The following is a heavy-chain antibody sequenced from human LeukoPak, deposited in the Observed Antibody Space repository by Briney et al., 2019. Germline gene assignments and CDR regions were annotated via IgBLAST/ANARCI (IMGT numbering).Heavy chain of an antibody. CDR1: GFTFTSYA. Sequence: GGSLRLSCAASGFTFTSYAMSWVRQAPGKGLEWVSIISGGGGSTFYADSVKGRFTISRDNSKNTLYLQMSSLRAEDTAVYYCAKGRRDIVVVVPATPSDFWGQGTLVTVSS. CDR3: AKGRRDIVVVVPATPSDF. V-gene: IGHV3-23*01. D-gene: IGHD2-15*01. J-gene: IGHJ4*02. CDR2: ISGGGGST.